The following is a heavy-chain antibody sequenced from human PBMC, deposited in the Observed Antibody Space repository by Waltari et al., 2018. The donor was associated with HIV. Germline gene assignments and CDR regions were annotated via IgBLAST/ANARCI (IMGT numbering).Heavy chain of an antibody. CDR3: ARQIRDWNYEP. J-gene: IGHJ5*02. Sequence: EVQLVESGGGLVKPGGCMRLSCAACGCTFSSYSMNWVRQAPGKGLEWVSSISSSSSYIYYADSVKGRFTISRDNAKNSLYLQMNSLRAEDTAVYYCARQIRDWNYEPWGQGTLVTVSS. CDR2: ISSSSSYI. V-gene: IGHV3-21*01. CDR1: GCTFSSYS. D-gene: IGHD1-7*01.